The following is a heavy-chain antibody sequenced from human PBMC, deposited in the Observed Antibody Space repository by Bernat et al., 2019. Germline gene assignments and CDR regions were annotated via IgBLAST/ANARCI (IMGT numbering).Heavy chain of an antibody. CDR3: ARAGRGYSSSWYSGAFDI. V-gene: IGHV4-30-4*01. CDR2: IYYSGST. Sequence: QVQLQESGPGLVKPSQTLSLTCTVSGGSISSGDYYWSWIRQPPGKGLEWIGYIYYSGSTYYNPSLKSRVTISVDTSKNQFSLKLSSVTAADTAVYYCARAGRGYSSSWYSGAFDIWGQGTMFTVSS. CDR1: GGSISSGDYY. D-gene: IGHD6-13*01. J-gene: IGHJ3*02.